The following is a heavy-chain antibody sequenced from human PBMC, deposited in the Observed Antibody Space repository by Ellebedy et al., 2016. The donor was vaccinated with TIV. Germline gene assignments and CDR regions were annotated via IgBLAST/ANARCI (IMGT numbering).Heavy chain of an antibody. CDR1: GFTFDDYT. CDR2: ISWDGGST. J-gene: IGHJ4*02. V-gene: IGHV3-43*01. D-gene: IGHD5-18*01. CDR3: AKDIRGYSYIFDY. Sequence: GGSLRLXXAASGFTFDDYTMHWVRQAPGKGLEWVSLISWDGGSTYYADSVKGRFTISRDNSKNSLYLQMNSLRTEDTALYYCAKDIRGYSYIFDYWGQGTLVTVSS.